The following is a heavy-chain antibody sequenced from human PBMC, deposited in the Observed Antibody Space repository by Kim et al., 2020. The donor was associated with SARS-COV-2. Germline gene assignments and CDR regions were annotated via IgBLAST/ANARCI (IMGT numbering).Heavy chain of an antibody. CDR2: IKSKTDGGTT. V-gene: IGHV3-15*01. J-gene: IGHJ1*01. CDR3: TTVKRHIVVVTAIEYFPH. D-gene: IGHD2-21*02. CDR1: GFTFSNAW. Sequence: GGSLRLSCAASGFTFSNAWMSWVRQAPGKGLEWVGRIKSKTDGGTTDYAAPVKGRFTISRDDSKNTLYLQMNSLKTEDTAVYYCTTVKRHIVVVTAIEYFPHWGQGTLVTVSS.